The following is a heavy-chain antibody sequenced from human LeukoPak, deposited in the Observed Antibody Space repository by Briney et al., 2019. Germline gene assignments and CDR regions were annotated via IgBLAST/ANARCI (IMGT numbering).Heavy chain of an antibody. D-gene: IGHD4-17*01. CDR2: IFHSGNS. J-gene: IGHJ4*02. CDR1: SYSISSGSY. CDR3: ARVTYVDDMLYQYFDY. V-gene: IGHV4-38-2*01. Sequence: SETLSLTCAVSSYSISSGSYWGWIRQSPGKGLEWFGIIFHSGNSYYNPSLKSRLTMSVDTSKNQFSLKLTSVTAADTALYYCARVTYVDDMLYQYFDYWGQGILVTVSS.